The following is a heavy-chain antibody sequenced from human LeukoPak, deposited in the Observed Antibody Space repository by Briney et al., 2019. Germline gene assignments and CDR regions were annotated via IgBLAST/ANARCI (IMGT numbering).Heavy chain of an antibody. CDR3: ARHVAARPGLDFDY. Sequence: PSETLSLTCTVSGGSISSGSYYWSWIRQPPGKGLEWIGSIYYSGSTYYNPSLKSRVTISVDTSKNQFSLKLSSVTAADTAVYYCARHVAARPGLDFDYWGQGTLVTVSS. D-gene: IGHD6-6*01. J-gene: IGHJ4*02. CDR1: GGSISSGSYY. CDR2: IYYSGST. V-gene: IGHV4-39*01.